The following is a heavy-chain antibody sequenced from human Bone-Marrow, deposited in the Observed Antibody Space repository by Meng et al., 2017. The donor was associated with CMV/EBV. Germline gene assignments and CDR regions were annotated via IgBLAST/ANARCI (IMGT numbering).Heavy chain of an antibody. J-gene: IGHJ4*02. CDR3: AKSYFGSGNYYNCPGYFDY. D-gene: IGHD3-10*01. CDR2: ISSSSTYT. Sequence: GESLKISCAASGFTVSSNYMSWVRQAPGKGLEWVSSISSSSTYTHYADSVKGRFTISRDDSKNTLYLQMSSLTAEDTAVYYCAKSYFGSGNYYNCPGYFDYWGQGTLVTVSS. V-gene: IGHV3-21*04. CDR1: GFTVSSNY.